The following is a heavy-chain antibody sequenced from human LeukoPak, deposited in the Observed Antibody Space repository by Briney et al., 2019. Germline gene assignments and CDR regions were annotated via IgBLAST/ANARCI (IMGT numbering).Heavy chain of an antibody. J-gene: IGHJ4*02. V-gene: IGHV3-23*01. CDR2: IRGSGETT. Sequence: QSGGSLRLSCAASGFTFSNAWMSWVRQAPGKGLEWVSGIRGSGETTYYAESVKGRFIIQRDNSKNTLYLQMNSLRAEDTALYYCAKDLSSGTGRGFDYWGQGTLVTVSS. D-gene: IGHD3/OR15-3a*01. CDR3: AKDLSSGTGRGFDY. CDR1: GFTFSNAW.